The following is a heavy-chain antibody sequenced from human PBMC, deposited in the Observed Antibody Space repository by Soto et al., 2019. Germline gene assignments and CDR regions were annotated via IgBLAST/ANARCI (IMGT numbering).Heavy chain of an antibody. CDR3: VAYDSSGYDAFDI. J-gene: IGHJ3*02. D-gene: IGHD3-22*01. Sequence: SETLSLTCTVSGGSISSSSYYWGWIRQPPGKGLEWIGSIYYSGSTYYNPSLKSRVTISVDTSKNQFSLKLSSVTAADTAVCYCVAYDSSGYDAFDIWGQGTMVTVSS. CDR1: GGSISSSSYY. V-gene: IGHV4-39*01. CDR2: IYYSGST.